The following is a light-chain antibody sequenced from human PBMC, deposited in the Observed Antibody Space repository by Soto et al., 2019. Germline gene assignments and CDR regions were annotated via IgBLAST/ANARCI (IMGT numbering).Light chain of an antibody. CDR3: LSYSSSTSPYV. V-gene: IGLV2-14*01. J-gene: IGLJ1*01. CDR2: DVT. CDR1: SSDVGGYNF. Sequence: QSVLTQPASVSGSPGQSITISCTGTSSDVGGYNFVSWYQQHPGKAPKLMIYDVTNRPSGVSNRFSGSKSDNTASLTISGLQAEDEADYYCLSYSSSTSPYVLGTATKLTVL.